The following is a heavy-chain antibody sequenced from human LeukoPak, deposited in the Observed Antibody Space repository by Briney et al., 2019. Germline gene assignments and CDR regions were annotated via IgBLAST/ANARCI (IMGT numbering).Heavy chain of an antibody. D-gene: IGHD4-23*01. CDR1: GFTFSNAW. Sequence: GGSLRLSCAASGFTFSNAWMSWVRQAPGKGLEWVGRIKSRTDGGTTDYAAPVKGRFTISRDDSKNTLYLQMNSLKTEDTAVYYCTTDPIYGGVDPWGQGTLVTVSS. CDR2: IKSRTDGGTT. CDR3: TTDPIYGGVDP. J-gene: IGHJ5*02. V-gene: IGHV3-15*01.